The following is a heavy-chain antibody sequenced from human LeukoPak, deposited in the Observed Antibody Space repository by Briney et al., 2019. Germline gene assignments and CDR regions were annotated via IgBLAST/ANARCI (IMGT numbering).Heavy chain of an antibody. CDR1: GFTVSRNF. Sequence: GGSLGLSCAASGFTVSRNFMNWVRQAPGKGLEWVSVIYSGGGTYYADSVKGRFTISRDNSKNTLYLQMNSLRAEDTAVYYCARGLGLGFCSGGTCPSFDYWGQGTRVTASS. CDR3: ARGLGLGFCSGGTCPSFDY. V-gene: IGHV3-53*01. J-gene: IGHJ4*02. CDR2: IYSGGGT. D-gene: IGHD2-15*01.